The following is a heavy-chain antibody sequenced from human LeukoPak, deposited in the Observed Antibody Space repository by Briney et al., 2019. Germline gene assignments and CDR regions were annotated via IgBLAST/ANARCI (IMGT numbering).Heavy chain of an antibody. CDR2: IRQDGDNR. V-gene: IGHV3-30*02. Sequence: PGESLRLSCAVSGFALRTFGMHWVRQAPGKGLEWVAHIRQDGDNRVYIDSVKGRFTISRDNDEKTLYLQMNSLRREDTAIYYCAKDVAMTYRGYFDLWGRGTQVIVSS. J-gene: IGHJ2*01. D-gene: IGHD3-22*01. CDR3: AKDVAMTYRGYFDL. CDR1: GFALRTFG.